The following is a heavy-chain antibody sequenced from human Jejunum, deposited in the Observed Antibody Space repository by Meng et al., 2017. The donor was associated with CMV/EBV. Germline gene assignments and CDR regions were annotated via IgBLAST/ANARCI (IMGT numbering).Heavy chain of an antibody. D-gene: IGHD3-9*01. V-gene: IGHV4-30-4*08. CDR2: INNNGNL. CDR3: AGLFQYDNLTGSCY. CDR1: AGFVSSDNV. J-gene: IGHJ4*02. Sequence: VNQPESGPGLSNPSTTLPLLSSVCAGFVSSDNVWSWIRKPPGTGREWIGYINNNGNLATNPYFKRRVSISVDTSKNEVSLTLRSVTAADTAVYFCAGLFQYDNLTGSCYWGQGTMVTVSS.